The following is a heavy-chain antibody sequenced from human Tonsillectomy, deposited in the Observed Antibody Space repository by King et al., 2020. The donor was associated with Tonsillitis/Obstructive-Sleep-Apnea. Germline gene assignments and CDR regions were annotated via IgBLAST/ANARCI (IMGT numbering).Heavy chain of an antibody. D-gene: IGHD2-15*01. CDR3: AKVVGIESRWDH. Sequence: KGRFTISRDNSKNTLYLQMDSLRAEDTAVYYCAKVVGIESRWDHWGQGTLV. V-gene: IGHV3-23*01. J-gene: IGHJ4*02.